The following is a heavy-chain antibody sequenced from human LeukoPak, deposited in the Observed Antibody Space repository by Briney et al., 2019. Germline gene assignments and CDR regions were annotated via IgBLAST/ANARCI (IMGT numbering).Heavy chain of an antibody. Sequence: ASVTVACKASGYTFTGYYMHWVRQAPAQGLEWMGWINPNSGGTNYAQNFQGRVTMTRDTSISTAYMELGRLRSDETALYYCARASGRYSDAFDIWGQGTMVTVSS. CDR2: INPNSGGT. CDR3: ARASGRYSDAFDI. D-gene: IGHD1-26*01. CDR1: GYTFTGYY. J-gene: IGHJ3*02. V-gene: IGHV1-2*02.